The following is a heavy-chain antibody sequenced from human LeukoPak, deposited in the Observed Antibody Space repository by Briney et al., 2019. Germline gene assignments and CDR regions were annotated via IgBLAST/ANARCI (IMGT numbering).Heavy chain of an antibody. D-gene: IGHD1-1*01. CDR3: ARGYSPSLRTTGNDF. V-gene: IGHV1-18*01. CDR2: ISAYNGNT. J-gene: IGHJ4*02. CDR1: GYTFTSYG. Sequence: ASVKVSCKASGYTFTSYGISWVRQAPGQGLEWMGWISAYNGNTNYAQKLQGRVTMTTDTSTSTAYMELHSLRSEDTAVYYCARGYSPSLRTTGNDFWGQGTLVTVSS.